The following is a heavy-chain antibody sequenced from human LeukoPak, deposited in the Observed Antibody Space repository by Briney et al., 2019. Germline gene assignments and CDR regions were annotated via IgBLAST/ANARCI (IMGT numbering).Heavy chain of an antibody. V-gene: IGHV4-34*01. CDR3: ARGAWATRLGS. CDR2: IYESGTT. D-gene: IGHD2-15*01. J-gene: IGHJ4*02. CDR1: GESLNSYY. Sequence: SESLSLTCAVYGESLNSYYWSWVRQPPGEGLEWIGEIYESGTTEYNPSLKSRVTISMVPSKQQFSLSLSSVTAADTAVYYCARGAWATRLGSWGLGTPVIVSS.